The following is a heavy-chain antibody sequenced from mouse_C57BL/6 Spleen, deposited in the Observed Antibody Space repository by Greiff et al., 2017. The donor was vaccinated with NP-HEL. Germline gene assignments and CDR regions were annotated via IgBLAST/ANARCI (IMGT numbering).Heavy chain of an antibody. CDR2: ISSGSSTI. CDR1: GFTFSDYG. CDR3: ARGWLLLFDY. Sequence: EVKLVESGGGLVKPGGSLKLSCAASGFTFSDYGMHWVRQAPEKGLEWVAYISSGSSTIYYADTVKGRFTISRDNAKNTLFLQMTSLRSEDTAMYYCARGWLLLFDYWGQGTTLTVSS. V-gene: IGHV5-17*01. D-gene: IGHD2-3*01. J-gene: IGHJ2*01.